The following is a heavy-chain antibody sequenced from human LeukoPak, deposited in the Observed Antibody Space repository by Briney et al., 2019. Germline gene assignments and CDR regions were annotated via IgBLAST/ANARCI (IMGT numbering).Heavy chain of an antibody. CDR2: IYYSGST. D-gene: IGHD3-10*01. J-gene: IGHJ3*02. Sequence: PSETLSLTCTVSGGSISSSSYYWGWIRQPPGKGLEWIGSIYYSGSTYYNPSLKSRVTISVDTSKNQFSLKLSSVTAADTAVYYCARPNRYYYGSGPSDAFDIWGQGTMVTVSS. V-gene: IGHV4-39*07. CDR3: ARPNRYYYGSGPSDAFDI. CDR1: GGSISSSSYY.